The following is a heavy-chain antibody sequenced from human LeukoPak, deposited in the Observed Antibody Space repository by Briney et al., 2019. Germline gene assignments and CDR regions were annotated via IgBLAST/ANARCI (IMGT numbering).Heavy chain of an antibody. D-gene: IGHD3-16*02. CDR2: IYYSGST. V-gene: IGHV4-31*03. J-gene: IGHJ4*02. Sequence: PSQTLSLTCTVSGGSISSGGYYWSWIRQHPGKGLEWIGYIYYSGSTYYNPSLKSRVTISVDTSKNQFSLKLSSVTAADTAVYYCASSKGGDYVWGSYRPFDYWGQGTLVTVSS. CDR3: ASSKGGDYVWGSYRPFDY. CDR1: GGSISSGGYY.